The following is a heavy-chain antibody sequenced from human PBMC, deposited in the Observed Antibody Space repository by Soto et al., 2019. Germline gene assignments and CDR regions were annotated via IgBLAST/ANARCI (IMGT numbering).Heavy chain of an antibody. J-gene: IGHJ5*02. D-gene: IGHD3-22*01. CDR3: ARDYYDVGGTWFDP. V-gene: IGHV1-3*01. Sequence: KFQGRVTITRDTSAGTAYMELSSLRSEDTAVYYCARDYYDVGGTWFDPWGQGTLVTVSS.